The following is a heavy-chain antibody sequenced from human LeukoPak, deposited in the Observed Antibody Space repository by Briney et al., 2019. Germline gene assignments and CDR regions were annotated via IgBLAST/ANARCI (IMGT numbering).Heavy chain of an antibody. CDR3: AGFFYDNSGAAFDI. V-gene: IGHV1-69*13. D-gene: IGHD3-22*01. CDR1: GGGFTFTSHA. CDR2: FIPIYGSA. J-gene: IGHJ3*02. Sequence: SVKVSCKASGGGFTFTSHAISWVRQAPGQGLEWMGGFIPIYGSATYAQKFQGRVTITSDESTRTVYMELSSLRPEDSAVHYCAGFFYDNSGAAFDIWGRGTMLTVSS.